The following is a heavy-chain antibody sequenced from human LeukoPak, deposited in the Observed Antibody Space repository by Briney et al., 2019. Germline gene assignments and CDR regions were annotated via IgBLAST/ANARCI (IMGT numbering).Heavy chain of an antibody. D-gene: IGHD3-22*01. J-gene: IGHJ4*02. Sequence: GGSLRLSCAASGFTFGSYWMSWVRQAPGKGLEWVANIKQDGSEKYYVDSVKGRFTISRDNAKNSLYLQMNSLRAEDTAVYYCAREFYDSSGDIDYWGQGTLVTVSS. CDR2: IKQDGSEK. CDR3: AREFYDSSGDIDY. CDR1: GFTFGSYW. V-gene: IGHV3-7*01.